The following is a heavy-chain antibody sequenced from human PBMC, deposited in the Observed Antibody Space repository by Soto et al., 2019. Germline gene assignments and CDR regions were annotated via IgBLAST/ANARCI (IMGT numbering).Heavy chain of an antibody. V-gene: IGHV3-21*01. J-gene: IGHJ6*03. CDR1: GFTFSSYS. CDR3: ARDPRSTTRYNSSWYNYYMDV. CDR2: ISSSSSYI. Sequence: EVQLVESGGGLVKPGGSLRLSCAASGFTFSSYSMNWVRQAPGKGLEWVSSISSSSSYIYYADSVKGRFTISRDNAKNSLYLQMNGPRAEDTAVYYCARDPRSTTRYNSSWYNYYMDVWGKGTTVTVSS. D-gene: IGHD6-13*01.